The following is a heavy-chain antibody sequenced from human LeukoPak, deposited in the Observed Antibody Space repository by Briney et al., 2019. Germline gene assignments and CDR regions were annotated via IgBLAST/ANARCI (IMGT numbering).Heavy chain of an antibody. J-gene: IGHJ4*02. Sequence: SETLSLTCTVPGGPISSYYWNWLPQSPGKGLEWIGYIYYSGGTKYNPSLKSRVTISLDLSKSQFSLKLSSVFAADTAIYYCARGTDDYKFDFWGQGALVTVSS. D-gene: IGHD5-24*01. CDR1: GGPISSYY. CDR2: IYYSGGT. CDR3: ARGTDDYKFDF. V-gene: IGHV4-59*13.